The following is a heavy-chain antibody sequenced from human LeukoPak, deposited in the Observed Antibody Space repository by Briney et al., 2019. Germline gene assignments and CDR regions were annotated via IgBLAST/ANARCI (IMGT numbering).Heavy chain of an antibody. CDR1: GYTFTSYA. V-gene: IGHV1-3*03. Sequence: ASVKVSCKASGYTFTSYAMHWVRQAPGQRLEWMGWINAGNGNTKYSQEFQGRVTITRDTSASTDYMELSSLRSEDTAVYYCARDRSGYYQYYFDYWGQGTLVTVSS. J-gene: IGHJ4*02. CDR3: ARDRSGYYQYYFDY. CDR2: INAGNGNT. D-gene: IGHD3-3*01.